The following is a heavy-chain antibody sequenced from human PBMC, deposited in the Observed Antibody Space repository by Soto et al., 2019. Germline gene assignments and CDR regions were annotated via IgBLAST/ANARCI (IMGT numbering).Heavy chain of an antibody. CDR2: INPHSGDT. J-gene: IGHJ4*02. CDR1: GYTFTGYS. Sequence: ASVKVSCKASGYTFTGYSIHWVRQAPGQGLEWMGWINPHSGDTNIAQKFQGRVTMTRDTSISTAYMELSRLRSDDTAVYYCAREWDTAMAPRADYWGQGRLFTVSS. V-gene: IGHV1-2*02. D-gene: IGHD5-18*01. CDR3: AREWDTAMAPRADY.